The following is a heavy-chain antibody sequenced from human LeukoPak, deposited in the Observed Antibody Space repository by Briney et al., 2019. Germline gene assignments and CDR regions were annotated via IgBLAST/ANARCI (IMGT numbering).Heavy chain of an antibody. Sequence: PGGSLRLSCAASGFTFDDYGMSWVRQVPGKGLEWVSGLNWNGDSTSYADSVKGRFTISRDNAKNSLYLQMNSLRAEDTALYYCARGPYYTSTWYDPRFDYRGQGTLVTVSS. CDR1: GFTFDDYG. V-gene: IGHV3-20*04. D-gene: IGHD6-13*01. CDR2: LNWNGDST. CDR3: ARGPYYTSTWYDPRFDY. J-gene: IGHJ4*02.